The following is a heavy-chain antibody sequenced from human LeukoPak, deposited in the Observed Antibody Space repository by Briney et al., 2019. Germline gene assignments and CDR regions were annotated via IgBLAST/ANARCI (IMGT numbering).Heavy chain of an antibody. Sequence: PGGSLRLSCAASGFTFRSYSMNWVRQAPGKGLEWVSYISSSSGTIYYADSVKGRFTVSRDNAKNSLYLEMNSLRAEDTAVYYCVGDRYGDPTQEYFQHWGQGTLVTVSS. CDR1: GFTFRSYS. J-gene: IGHJ1*01. V-gene: IGHV3-48*01. D-gene: IGHD4-17*01. CDR3: VGDRYGDPTQEYFQH. CDR2: ISSSSGTI.